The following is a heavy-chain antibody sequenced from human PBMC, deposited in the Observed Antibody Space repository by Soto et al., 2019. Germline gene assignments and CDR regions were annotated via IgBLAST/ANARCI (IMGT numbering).Heavy chain of an antibody. V-gene: IGHV3-15*01. CDR3: TTGLAAAGTNY. CDR2: IKSKTDGGTT. J-gene: IGHJ4*02. Sequence: GGSLRLSCAASGFTFNAAWMSWVRQAPGKGLEWVGRIKSKTDGGTTDFAAPVKGRFTISRDDSKNTVYLQMNSLKIEDTAVYYCTTGLAAAGTNYWGQGTLVTVSS. CDR1: GFTFNAAW. D-gene: IGHD6-13*01.